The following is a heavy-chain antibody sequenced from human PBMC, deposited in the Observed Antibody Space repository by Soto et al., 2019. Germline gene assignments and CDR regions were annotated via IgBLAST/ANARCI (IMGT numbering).Heavy chain of an antibody. CDR2: INAGNGNT. CDR1: GYTFTSYA. D-gene: IGHD6-6*01. CDR3: ARIQLGCDAFDI. V-gene: IGHV1-3*01. J-gene: IGHJ3*02. Sequence: ASVKVSCKASGYTFTSYAMHWVRQAPGQRLEWMGWINAGNGNTKYSQKFQGRVTITRDTSASTAYMELSSLRSEDTAVYYCARIQLGCDAFDIWGQGTMVTVSS.